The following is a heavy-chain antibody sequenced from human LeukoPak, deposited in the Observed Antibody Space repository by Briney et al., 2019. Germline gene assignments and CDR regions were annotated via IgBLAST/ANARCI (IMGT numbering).Heavy chain of an antibody. V-gene: IGHV3-74*01. CDR3: VRDRWADPEDDAFDI. CDR1: GFPFNKYW. Sequence: GGSLRLSCAASGFPFNKYWMHWVRQAPGKGLEWVSRISEDGYSTNYADSVEGRFTISRDNAKNTPYLQIDSLRADDTAVSHCVRDRWADPEDDAFDIWGQGTMVIVSS. CDR2: ISEDGYST. J-gene: IGHJ3*02. D-gene: IGHD3-16*01.